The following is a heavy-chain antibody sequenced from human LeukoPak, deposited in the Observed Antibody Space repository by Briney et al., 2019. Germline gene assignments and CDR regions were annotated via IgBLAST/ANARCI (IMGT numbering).Heavy chain of an antibody. CDR1: GFTFSNYG. CDR3: ARGVVGATTGWYFDL. V-gene: IGHV3-33*01. Sequence: PGGSLRLSCAASGFTFSNYGMHWVRQAPGKGLEWVAVIWSDESNKYYADSVKGRFTISRDNFKNTLYLHMNRLRAEDTTVYYCARGVVGATTGWYFDLWGRGTLVTVSS. J-gene: IGHJ2*01. CDR2: IWSDESNK. D-gene: IGHD1-26*01.